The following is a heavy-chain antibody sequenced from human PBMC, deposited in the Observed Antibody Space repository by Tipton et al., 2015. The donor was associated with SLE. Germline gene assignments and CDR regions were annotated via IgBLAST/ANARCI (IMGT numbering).Heavy chain of an antibody. CDR3: ARHGQRSWFDP. CDR2: INLSGST. D-gene: IGHD2-2*01. CDR1: DGSFSGYY. Sequence: TLSLTCRVYDGSFSGYYWSWIRQPPGKGLEWIGEINLSGSTYYNPSLKSRVTISVDTSKNQFSLKLSSVTAADTAVYYCARHGQRSWFDPWGQGTLVTVSS. V-gene: IGHV4-34*01. J-gene: IGHJ5*02.